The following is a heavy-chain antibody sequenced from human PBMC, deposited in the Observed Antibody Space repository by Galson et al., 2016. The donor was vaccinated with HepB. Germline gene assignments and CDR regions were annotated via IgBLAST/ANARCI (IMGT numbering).Heavy chain of an antibody. V-gene: IGHV1-18*01. J-gene: IGHJ6*02. CDR1: GFPFSSYG. CDR3: ARGGVSSGGVDV. Sequence: SCKASGFPFSSYGITWVRQAPGQGLEWMGWVSAYNGNTNYAQKLQGRVTTTTNTSTSTAYMELRSLRSDDTAVYFCARGGVSSGGVDVGGQGTTVTVSS. D-gene: IGHD3-10*01. CDR2: VSAYNGNT.